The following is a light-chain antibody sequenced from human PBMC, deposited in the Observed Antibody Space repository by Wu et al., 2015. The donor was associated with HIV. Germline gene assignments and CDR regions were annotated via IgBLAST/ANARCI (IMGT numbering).Light chain of an antibody. J-gene: IGKJ2*01. V-gene: IGKV1-9*01. CDR3: QQLYT. Sequence: DIQLTQSPSFLSASVGDRVTITCRASQGISSSLAWYQQKPGKAPKLLIYGASTLQSGVPSRFSGSGSGTEFTLTISSLQPEDFATYYCQQLYTFGLGDQAGDQT. CDR2: GAS. CDR1: QGISSS.